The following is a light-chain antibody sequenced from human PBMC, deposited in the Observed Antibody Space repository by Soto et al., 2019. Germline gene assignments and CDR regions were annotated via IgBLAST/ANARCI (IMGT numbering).Light chain of an antibody. J-gene: IGLJ2*01. CDR3: SSYTSSSTLVV. V-gene: IGLV2-14*01. CDR1: NSDVGFYDY. Sequence: QSALTQPASVSGSPRQSITISCTGTNSDVGFYDYVSWYQQYPGKAPKLMIYDVTKRPSGVSNRFSGSKSGNTASLTISGLQAEDEADYYCSSYTSSSTLVVFGGGTKLTAL. CDR2: DVT.